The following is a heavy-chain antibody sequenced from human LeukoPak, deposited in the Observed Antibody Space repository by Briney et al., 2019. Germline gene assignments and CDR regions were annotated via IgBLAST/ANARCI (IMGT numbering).Heavy chain of an antibody. D-gene: IGHD4-23*01. CDR1: GFTFSSYA. J-gene: IGHJ4*02. V-gene: IGHV3-23*01. CDR2: ISGSSDTT. CDR3: AKVQTTVVSPPDS. Sequence: GGSLRLSCAGSGFTFSSYAMSWVRQAPGKGLEWVSVISGSSDTTYYADSVKGRFIISRDNSKNTLYLQMNSLRAEDTAVYFCAKVQTTVVSPPDSWGQGTLVTVSS.